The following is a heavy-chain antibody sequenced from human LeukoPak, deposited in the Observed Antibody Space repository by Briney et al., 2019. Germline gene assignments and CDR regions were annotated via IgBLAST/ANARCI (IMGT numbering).Heavy chain of an antibody. CDR3: AAYYDSSGYYYKGAFDI. J-gene: IGHJ3*02. Sequence: ASVKVSCKASGYTFTSYGISWVRQAPGQGLEWMGWISAYNGNTNYAQKLQGRVTMTTDTSTSTAYMELRSLRSDDTAVYYCAAYYDSSGYYYKGAFDIWGQGTMVTVSS. D-gene: IGHD3-22*01. CDR1: GYTFTSYG. CDR2: ISAYNGNT. V-gene: IGHV1-18*01.